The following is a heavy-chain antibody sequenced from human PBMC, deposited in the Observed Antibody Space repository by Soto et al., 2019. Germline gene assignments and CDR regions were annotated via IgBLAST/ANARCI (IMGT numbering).Heavy chain of an antibody. V-gene: IGHV3-7*04. CDR3: ARFYYDSSGYYYGMDV. CDR2: IKQDGSEK. D-gene: IGHD3-22*01. Sequence: GGSLRLSCAASGFTFSSYWMSWVRQAPGKGLEWVANIKQDGSEKYYVDSVKGRFTISRDNAKNSLYLQMNSLRAEDTAVYYCARFYYDSSGYYYGMDVWGQGTTVTVSS. CDR1: GFTFSSYW. J-gene: IGHJ6*02.